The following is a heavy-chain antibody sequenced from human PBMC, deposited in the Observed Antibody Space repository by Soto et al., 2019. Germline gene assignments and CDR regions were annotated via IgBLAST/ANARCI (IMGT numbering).Heavy chain of an antibody. D-gene: IGHD6-19*01. Sequence: QVQLVQSGAEVKKPGASVKVSCKASGYTFTSYGISWVRQAPGQGLEWMGWISAYNGNTNYAQKLQGRVTMTTDTSTSTAYKELRSLRSDATAVYYCARAVACTTSDVRYYYYGMDVWGQGTTVTVSS. V-gene: IGHV1-18*04. CDR1: GYTFTSYG. CDR3: ARAVACTTSDVRYYYYGMDV. CDR2: ISAYNGNT. J-gene: IGHJ6*02.